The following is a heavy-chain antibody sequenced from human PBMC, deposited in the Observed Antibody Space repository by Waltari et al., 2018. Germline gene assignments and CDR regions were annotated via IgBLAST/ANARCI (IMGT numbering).Heavy chain of an antibody. CDR1: GGTFSSYA. CDR2: ISPILGTA. J-gene: IGHJ3*02. CDR3: AINTYYYDSSGYWAFDI. V-gene: IGHV1-69*01. Sequence: QVQLVQSGAEVKKPGSSVKVSCKASGGTFSSYAISWGRQAPGQGLEWMAGISPILGTANYAQKFQVRVTMTADESTSTAYMELSSLRSEDTAVYYCAINTYYYDSSGYWAFDIWGQGTMVTVSS. D-gene: IGHD3-22*01.